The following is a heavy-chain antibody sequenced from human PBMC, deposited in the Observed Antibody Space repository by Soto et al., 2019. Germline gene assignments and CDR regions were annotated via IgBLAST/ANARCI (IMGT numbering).Heavy chain of an antibody. CDR3: AKSPHRVLEAAALSFCFDP. CDR2: IYYTGST. CDR1: GGSISSYY. D-gene: IGHD2-2*01. V-gene: IGHV4-59*08. J-gene: IGHJ5*02. Sequence: PSETLSLTCTVSGGSISSYYWSWIRQPPGKRLEWIGYIYYTGSTNYNPSLKSRVTISLDTSKNQFSLKLSSVTAADTAVYYCAKSPHRVLEAAALSFCFDPWGQGTQVTVAS.